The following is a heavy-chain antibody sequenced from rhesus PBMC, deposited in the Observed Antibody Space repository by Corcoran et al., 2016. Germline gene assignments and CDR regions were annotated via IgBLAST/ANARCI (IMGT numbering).Heavy chain of an antibody. V-gene: IGHV3S5*01. Sequence: EVRLVESGGGLVQPGGSLRLSCAASGFTFSDYYMSWVRQAPGKGLEWVSSINSGRGSTYYAYSVKGRFTISRDNSKNTLSLQMNSLRAEDTAVYYCAKDQCSGIYCYFDYWGQGVLVTVSS. CDR3: AKDQCSGIYCYFDY. J-gene: IGHJ4*01. CDR1: GFTFSDYY. CDR2: INSGRGST. D-gene: IGHD2-27*01.